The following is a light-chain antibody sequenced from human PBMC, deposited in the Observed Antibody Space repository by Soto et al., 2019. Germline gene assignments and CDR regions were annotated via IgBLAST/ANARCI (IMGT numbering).Light chain of an antibody. Sequence: DIQLTQSPSFLSASVGDRVTITCRASQGISNSLAWYQQKPGRAPKVLIYLASTLQSGVPSRFSGSGSGTEFTLTISSPQPEDVSTYYCQQLNSYPLTFGGGTKVEIK. V-gene: IGKV1-9*01. CDR3: QQLNSYPLT. CDR2: LAS. CDR1: QGISNS. J-gene: IGKJ4*01.